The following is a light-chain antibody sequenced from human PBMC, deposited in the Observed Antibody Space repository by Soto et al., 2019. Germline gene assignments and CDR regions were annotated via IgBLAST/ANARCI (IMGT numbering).Light chain of an antibody. J-gene: IGKJ3*01. Sequence: DIQMTQSPSSLSASVGDRVTITCRASQSISSYLNWYQQKPGKAPNLLIYAASSLQSEVPSKFSGSGSGADFTLTISSLQPEDFATYYCQQSYSSPFTCGRGTKVDI. CDR1: QSISSY. V-gene: IGKV1-39*01. CDR2: AAS. CDR3: QQSYSSPFT.